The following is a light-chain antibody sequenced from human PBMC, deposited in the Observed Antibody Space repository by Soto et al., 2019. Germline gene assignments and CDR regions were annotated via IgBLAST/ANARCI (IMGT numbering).Light chain of an antibody. J-gene: IGKJ1*01. CDR1: QGISNY. CDR3: QKYNSAPRT. Sequence: DIQMTQSPSSLSASVGDRVTITCRASQGISNYLAWYQQKPGKVPKLLIYAASTLQPGVPSRFSGSGSGTDFALSISSLRAEDVATYYCQKYNSAPRTFGQGTKVDSK. CDR2: AAS. V-gene: IGKV1-27*01.